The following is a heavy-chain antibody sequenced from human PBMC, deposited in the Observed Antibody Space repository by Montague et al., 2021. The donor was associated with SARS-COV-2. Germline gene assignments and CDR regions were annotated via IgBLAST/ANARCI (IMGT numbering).Heavy chain of an antibody. CDR2: IYTSRTT. D-gene: IGHD5-12*01. CDR3: ARAHSGSWAHLDN. CDR1: GGSISSGSYY. V-gene: IGHV4-61*02. Sequence: TLSLTCTVSGGSISSGSYYWSWIRQPAGKGLEWIGRIYTSRTTDYSFSLKSRVTISVDTSKSQFSLKLTSVTAADTAVYYCARAHSGSWAHLDNWGQGSLVTVSS. J-gene: IGHJ4*02.